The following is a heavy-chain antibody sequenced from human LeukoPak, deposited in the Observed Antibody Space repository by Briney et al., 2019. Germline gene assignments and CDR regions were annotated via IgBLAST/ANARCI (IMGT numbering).Heavy chain of an antibody. J-gene: IGHJ6*03. CDR1: GYTFTSYD. Sequence: ASVKVSCKASGYTFTSYDINWVRQATGQGLEWMGWMNPNSGNTGYAQKFQGRVTMIRNTSISTAYMELSSLRSEDTAVYYCARTKPSITMVRGVTLSYYYYMDVWGKGTTVTVSS. V-gene: IGHV1-8*01. CDR3: ARTKPSITMVRGVTLSYYYYMDV. CDR2: MNPNSGNT. D-gene: IGHD3-10*01.